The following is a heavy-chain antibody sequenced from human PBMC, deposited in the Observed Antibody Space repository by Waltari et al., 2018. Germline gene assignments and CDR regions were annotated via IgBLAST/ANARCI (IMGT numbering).Heavy chain of an antibody. CDR3: AKATWTTGGPFDI. J-gene: IGHJ3*02. CDR2: ISRNSVNI. Sequence: EVQLVESGGGLVQPGRSLRLSCAAAVFTFADYGIHWVRQAPGKGLEWVSGISRNSVNIVYADSVKGRFTISRDNAKNSLYLQMNSLRAEDTALYYCAKATWTTGGPFDIWGQGTMVTVSS. V-gene: IGHV3-9*01. D-gene: IGHD4-17*01. CDR1: VFTFADYG.